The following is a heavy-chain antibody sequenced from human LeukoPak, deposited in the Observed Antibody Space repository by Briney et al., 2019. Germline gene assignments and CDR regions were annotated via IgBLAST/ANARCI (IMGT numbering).Heavy chain of an antibody. J-gene: IGHJ4*02. CDR3: AREPIAAQFYLDGFDY. V-gene: IGHV4-30-4*08. CDR1: GGSISSVGYY. CDR2: IYYSGST. D-gene: IGHD6-13*01. Sequence: SETLSLTCTVSGGSISSVGYYWSWIRQHPGKGLEWIGYIYYSGSTYYNPSLKSRVTISVDTSKNQFSLKLSSVTAADTAVYYCAREPIAAQFYLDGFDYWGQGTLVTVSS.